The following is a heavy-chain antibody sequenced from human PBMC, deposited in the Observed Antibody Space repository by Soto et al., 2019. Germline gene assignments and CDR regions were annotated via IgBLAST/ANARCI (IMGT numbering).Heavy chain of an antibody. CDR3: ARSSGYYYVDY. Sequence: QVQLVQSGAEVKKPGASVKVSCKASGYTFTSYAMHWVRQAPGQRLEWMGWINAGNGNTKYSQKFQGRVTITRDTSASTAYMELSSLRSEDTAVYYCARSSGYYYVDYWGQGTLGHRLL. J-gene: IGHJ4*02. V-gene: IGHV1-3*01. CDR1: GYTFTSYA. D-gene: IGHD3-22*01. CDR2: INAGNGNT.